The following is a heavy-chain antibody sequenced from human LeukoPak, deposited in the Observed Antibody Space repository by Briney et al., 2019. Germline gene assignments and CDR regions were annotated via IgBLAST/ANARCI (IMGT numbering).Heavy chain of an antibody. CDR3: ARGVWFGESRGFDY. Sequence: SETLSLACTVSGGSISSYYWSWIRQPAGKGLEWIGRIYTSGSTNYNPSLKSRVSTSVDTSKNQFSLKLSSVTAADTAVYYCARGVWFGESRGFDYWGQGTLVTVSS. D-gene: IGHD3-10*01. CDR2: IYTSGST. J-gene: IGHJ4*02. CDR1: GGSISSYY. V-gene: IGHV4-4*07.